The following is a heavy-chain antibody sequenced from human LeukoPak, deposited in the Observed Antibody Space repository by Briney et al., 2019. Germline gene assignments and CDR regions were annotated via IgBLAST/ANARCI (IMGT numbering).Heavy chain of an antibody. D-gene: IGHD3-10*01. CDR1: GGSISSDY. Sequence: SETLSLTCTVSGGSISSDYWSWIRQPPGKGLEWIGYIYYSGSTNYNPSLKSRVTISVDTSKNQFSLKLSSVTAADTAVYYCARDGFRGDYWGQGTLVTVSS. CDR3: ARDGFRGDY. CDR2: IYYSGST. J-gene: IGHJ4*02. V-gene: IGHV4-59*01.